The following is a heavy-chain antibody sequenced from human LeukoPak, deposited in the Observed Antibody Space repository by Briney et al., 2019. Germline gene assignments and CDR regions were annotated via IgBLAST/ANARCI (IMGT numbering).Heavy chain of an antibody. CDR3: ATLGAYYYDSSGYDAFDI. Sequence: SETLSLTCAVYGGSFSGYYWSWIRQPPGKGLEWIGEINHSGSTNYNPSLKSRVTISVDTSKNQFSLKLSSVTAADTAVYYCATLGAYYYDSSGYDAFDIWGQGTMVTVSS. D-gene: IGHD3-22*01. CDR1: GGSFSGYY. J-gene: IGHJ3*02. V-gene: IGHV4-34*01. CDR2: INHSGST.